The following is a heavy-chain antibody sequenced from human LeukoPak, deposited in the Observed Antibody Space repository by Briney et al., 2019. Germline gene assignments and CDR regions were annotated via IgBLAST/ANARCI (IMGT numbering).Heavy chain of an antibody. D-gene: IGHD6-19*01. J-gene: IGHJ4*02. Sequence: KPSETLSLTCSVSGGHIDSVYWNWIRQPPGKGLEWIGYIDNSGSTKYNPSLQSRITMSRDTSKKQFSLKLTSVTAADTTMYYCASGAGWLIDYWGQGTLVSVSS. V-gene: IGHV4-4*08. CDR3: ASGAGWLIDY. CDR2: IDNSGST. CDR1: GGHIDSVY.